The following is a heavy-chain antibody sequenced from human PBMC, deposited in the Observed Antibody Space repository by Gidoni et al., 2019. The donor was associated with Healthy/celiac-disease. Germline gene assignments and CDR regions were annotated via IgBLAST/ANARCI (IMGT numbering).Heavy chain of an antibody. CDR3: ASSTISGSSFDI. CDR1: GFTFSSYA. V-gene: IGHV3-30-3*01. Sequence: QVQLVESGGGVVQPGRSLRLSCAASGFTFSSYARHWVRQAPGKGLEWVAVISYDGSNKYYADSVKGRFTISRDNSKNTLYLQMNSLRAEDTAVYYCASSTISGSSFDIWGQGTMVTVSS. J-gene: IGHJ3*02. D-gene: IGHD1-26*01. CDR2: ISYDGSNK.